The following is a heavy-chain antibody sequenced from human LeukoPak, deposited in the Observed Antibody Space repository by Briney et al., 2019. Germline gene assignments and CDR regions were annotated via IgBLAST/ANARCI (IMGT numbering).Heavy chain of an antibody. D-gene: IGHD4-17*01. J-gene: IGHJ4*02. CDR2: ISESGSTT. CDR3: ARDLYGDYAYDY. CDR1: GFTFSNYE. V-gene: IGHV3-48*03. Sequence: GGSLRLSCAASGFTFSNYELHWVRQAPGKGLEWVSYISESGSTTYYADSVKGRFTNSRDSAKNSLYLQMNSLRAEDTALYYCARDLYGDYAYDYWGQGTLVTVSS.